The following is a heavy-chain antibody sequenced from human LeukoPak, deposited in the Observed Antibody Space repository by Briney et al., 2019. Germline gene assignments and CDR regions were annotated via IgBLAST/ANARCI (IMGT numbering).Heavy chain of an antibody. CDR3: ARDLRWYFYGMDV. Sequence: SVKVSCKASGGTFSSYAISWVRQAPGQGLEWMGKIIPILGIANYAQKFQGRVTITADKSTSTAYMELSSLRSEDTAVYYCARDLRWYFYGMDVWGKGTTVTVSS. J-gene: IGHJ6*04. D-gene: IGHD4-23*01. CDR2: IIPILGIA. V-gene: IGHV1-69*04. CDR1: GGTFSSYA.